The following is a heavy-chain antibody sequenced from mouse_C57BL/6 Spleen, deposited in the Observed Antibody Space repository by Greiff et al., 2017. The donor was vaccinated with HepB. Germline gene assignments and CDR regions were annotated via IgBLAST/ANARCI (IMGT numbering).Heavy chain of an antibody. CDR1: GYTFTDYY. J-gene: IGHJ3*01. V-gene: IGHV1-34*01. CDR2: IYPNNGGN. CDR3: ARTHYGSSYGDWFAY. D-gene: IGHD1-1*01. Sequence: EVQLQQSGPELVKPGASVKMSCKASGYTFTDYYMHWVKQSHGKSLEWIGYIYPNNGGNGYNQKFKGKATLTVDKSSSTAYMELRSLTSEDSAVYYCARTHYGSSYGDWFAYWGQGTLVTVSA.